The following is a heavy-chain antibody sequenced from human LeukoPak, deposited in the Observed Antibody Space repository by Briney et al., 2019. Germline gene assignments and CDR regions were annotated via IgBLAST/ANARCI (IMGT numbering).Heavy chain of an antibody. D-gene: IGHD6-6*01. CDR1: GFTFSSYE. V-gene: IGHV3-48*03. CDR2: VSSSGSTI. Sequence: GGSLRLSCAASGFTFSSYEMNWVRQAPGKGLEWVSYVSSSGSTIYYADSVKGRFTISRDNAKNSLYLQMNSLGAEDTAVYYCARDQGIAARGGMDVWGQGTTVTVS. J-gene: IGHJ6*02. CDR3: ARDQGIAARGGMDV.